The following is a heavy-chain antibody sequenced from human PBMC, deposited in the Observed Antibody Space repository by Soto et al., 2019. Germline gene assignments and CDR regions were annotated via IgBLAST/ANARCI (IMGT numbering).Heavy chain of an antibody. Sequence: PEGSLRLSSADSGITSTSYSMKLILQPPGKGLEGVSSISSSSSYIYYAASVKGRVTISRDNAKNSLYLQMNSLRAEATAGYYCARIRVAARPNYFDYWGEGTLVPVSS. J-gene: IGHJ4*02. CDR2: ISSSSSYI. CDR3: ARIRVAARPNYFDY. V-gene: IGHV3-21*01. CDR1: GITSTSYS. D-gene: IGHD6-6*01.